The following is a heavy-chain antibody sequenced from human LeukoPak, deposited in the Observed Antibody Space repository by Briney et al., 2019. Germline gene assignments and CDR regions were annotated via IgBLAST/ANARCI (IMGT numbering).Heavy chain of an antibody. J-gene: IGHJ4*02. D-gene: IGHD4-17*01. CDR2: INPTGGST. V-gene: IGHV1-46*01. CDR1: GYTFTSYY. Sequence: AASVKVSCKASGYTFTSYYMHWVRQAPGQGLEWMGLINPTGGSTGYAQKFQGRVTMTRDTSISTAYMELSRLRSDDTAVYYCARDLLRSSLDYWGQGTLVTVSP. CDR3: ARDLLRSSLDY.